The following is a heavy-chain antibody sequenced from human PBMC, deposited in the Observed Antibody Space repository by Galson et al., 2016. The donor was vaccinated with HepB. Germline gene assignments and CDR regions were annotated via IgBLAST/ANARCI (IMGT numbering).Heavy chain of an antibody. J-gene: IGHJ4*02. CDR2: IYYGGTT. V-gene: IGHV4-59*08. D-gene: IGHD3-3*02. Sequence: SETLSLTCTVSGDSISSYYWSWIRQPPGEGLEWIAYIYYGGTTNYSPSLRSRVNISLDTSKNQFSLNLNSVTAADTAVYYCARHVRLAVDASYYFDYWGQGTLVTVSS. CDR1: GDSISSYY. CDR3: ARHVRLAVDASYYFDY.